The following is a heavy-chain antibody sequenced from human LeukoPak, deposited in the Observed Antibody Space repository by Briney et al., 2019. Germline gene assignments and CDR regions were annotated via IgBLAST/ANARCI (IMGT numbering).Heavy chain of an antibody. J-gene: IGHJ4*02. CDR3: AREPRRFGD. D-gene: IGHD3-10*01. CDR2: IIPIFRKS. CDR1: GGTFGGYG. Sequence: SVKVSCKASGGTFGGYGISWVRQAPGQGLEWMGGIIPIFRKSDYAQKFQDRVTLTADESTSTAYMELSSLRSDDTAVYYCAREPRRFGDWGQGTLITVSS. V-gene: IGHV1-69*13.